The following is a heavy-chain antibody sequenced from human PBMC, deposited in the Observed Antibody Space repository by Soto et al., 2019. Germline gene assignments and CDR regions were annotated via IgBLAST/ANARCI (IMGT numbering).Heavy chain of an antibody. D-gene: IGHD3-10*01. CDR1: GGSISSYY. Sequence: SETLSLTCTVSGGSISSYYWSWIRQPPGKGLEWIGYIYYSGSTNYNPSLKSRVTISVDTSKNQFTLKLSSVTAADTAVYYCARGGFEDGGAFDIWGQGTMVTVSS. V-gene: IGHV4-59*01. J-gene: IGHJ3*02. CDR2: IYYSGST. CDR3: ARGGFEDGGAFDI.